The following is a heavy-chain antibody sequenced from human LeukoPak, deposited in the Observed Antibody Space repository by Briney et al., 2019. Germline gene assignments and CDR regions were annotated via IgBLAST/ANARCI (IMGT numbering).Heavy chain of an antibody. CDR2: ITSSGSYI. CDR3: ATMTSH. J-gene: IGHJ4*02. V-gene: IGHV3-21*01. D-gene: IGHD4-11*01. CDR1: GFTFSNYS. Sequence: GGSLRLSCAASGFTFSNYSMNWVRQAPGKGLEWVSSITSSGSYIYYADSVKGRFTISRDNARNSLYLQMNSLRAEDTAIYYCATMTSHWGQGTLVTVSS.